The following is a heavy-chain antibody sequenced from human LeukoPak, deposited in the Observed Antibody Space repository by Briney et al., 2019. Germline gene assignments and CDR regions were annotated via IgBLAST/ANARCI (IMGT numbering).Heavy chain of an antibody. D-gene: IGHD3-16*01. CDR1: GFTFSNYA. J-gene: IGHJ4*02. V-gene: IGHV3-23*01. Sequence: PGGSLRLSCAASGFTFSNYAMAWVRQAPGKGLEWVSAVISNVGSTYYADSVKGRFTISRDNSKNTLYVQMNSLRAEDTAIYYCTKGAWLDDWGQGTPVTVSS. CDR2: VISNVGST. CDR3: TKGAWLDD.